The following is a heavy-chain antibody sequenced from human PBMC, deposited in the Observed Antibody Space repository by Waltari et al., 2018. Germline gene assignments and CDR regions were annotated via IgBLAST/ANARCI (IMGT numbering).Heavy chain of an antibody. CDR1: GYTLTSYS. CDR2: INPNSGDT. Sequence: QVQLVQSGAEVKKPGASVKVSCKASGYTLTSYSMHWVRQASGQGLAWMGRINPNSGDTNYARKFQDRVTMTRDTSVNTAYMVVGRLTSDDTAVYFCVRESAFSTSWYPGFDPWGQGTLVTVAS. V-gene: IGHV1-2*06. J-gene: IGHJ5*02. D-gene: IGHD2-2*01. CDR3: VRESAFSTSWYPGFDP.